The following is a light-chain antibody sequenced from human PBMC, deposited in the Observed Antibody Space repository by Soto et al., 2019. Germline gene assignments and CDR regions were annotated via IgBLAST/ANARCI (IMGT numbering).Light chain of an antibody. CDR3: MQATQPYT. Sequence: DFVMTQTPLSSPVTLGQPASISCRASQSLVHSDGKSYLSLLNQRPGQPPRLLIYMISNRCSGVPDRFSGSGAGTDFTLKISRVEDEDVGVYYCMQATQPYTFGQGTKVEIK. CDR1: QSLVHSDGKSY. J-gene: IGKJ2*01. V-gene: IGKV2-24*01. CDR2: MIS.